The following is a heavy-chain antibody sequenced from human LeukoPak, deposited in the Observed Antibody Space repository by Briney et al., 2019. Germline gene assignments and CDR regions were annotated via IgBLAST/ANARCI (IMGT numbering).Heavy chain of an antibody. V-gene: IGHV4-34*01. D-gene: IGHD3-22*01. Sequence: SATLTLTCAVYGGSFSGYYCCWIRQPAGKVLEWSGEINHSGSTNYNPSLQSQVTISVDKSKNQSSLQLSTLTAADTAVYYCARVLWIIRGSGYLGYCGQGTLGTVSS. CDR3: ARVLWIIRGSGYLGY. CDR2: INHSGST. CDR1: GGSFSGYY. J-gene: IGHJ4*02.